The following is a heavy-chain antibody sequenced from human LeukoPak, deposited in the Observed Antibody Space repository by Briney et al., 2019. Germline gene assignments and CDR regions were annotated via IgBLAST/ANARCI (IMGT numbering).Heavy chain of an antibody. CDR3: ARDSGYTYGYGPHDSFDI. CDR2: TSSSGSYI. V-gene: IGHV3-21*01. Sequence: GGSLRLSCAASGFTFSTYTMNWVRQAPGRGLEWVSFTSSSGSYIYYADSVKGRFTISRDNAKNLLSLQMNSLRAEGTAVYYCARDSGYTYGYGPHDSFDIWGQGTMVTVSS. CDR1: GFTFSTYT. J-gene: IGHJ3*02. D-gene: IGHD5-18*01.